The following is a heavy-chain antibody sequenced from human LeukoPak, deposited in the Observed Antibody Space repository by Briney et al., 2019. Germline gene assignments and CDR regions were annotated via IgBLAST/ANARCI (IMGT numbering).Heavy chain of an antibody. CDR3: AKVQTGVRAFDI. CDR2: ISYDGSNK. CDR1: GFTFSSYA. Sequence: GGSLRLSCAASGFTFSSYAMHWVRQAPGKGLEWVAVISYDGSNKYYADSVKGRFIISRDNSKNTLYLQMNSLRAEDTAVYYCAKVQTGVRAFDIWGQGTMVTVSS. D-gene: IGHD3-10*01. J-gene: IGHJ3*02. V-gene: IGHV3-30-3*01.